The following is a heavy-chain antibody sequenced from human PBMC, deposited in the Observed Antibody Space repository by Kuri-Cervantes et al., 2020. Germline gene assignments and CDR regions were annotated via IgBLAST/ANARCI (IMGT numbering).Heavy chain of an antibody. D-gene: IGHD3-3*01. CDR1: GFTFSSYW. CDR3: ARRYYDFWSGYHLYYYYYMDV. J-gene: IGHJ6*03. CDR2: INSDGSSI. V-gene: IGHV3-74*01. Sequence: GGSLRLSCGASGFTFSSYWMNWVRQGPGKGLVWVSRINSDGSSITYADSVKGRFTISRDNAKNTLYLQMNSLRAEDTAVYYCARRYYDFWSGYHLYYYYYMDVWGKGTTVTVSS.